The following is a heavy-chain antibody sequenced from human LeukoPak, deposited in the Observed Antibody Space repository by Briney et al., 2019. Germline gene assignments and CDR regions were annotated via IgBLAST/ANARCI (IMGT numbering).Heavy chain of an antibody. CDR1: GFTFSSYA. J-gene: IGHJ4*02. CDR3: TTDSPPYCGGDCYGDY. CDR2: IKSKTDGGAT. Sequence: GGSLRLSCAASGFTFSSYAMSWVRQAPGKGLEWVGRIKSKTDGGATDYAAPVKGRFTISRDDSKNTLYLQMNSLKTEDTAVYYCTTDSPPYCGGDCYGDYWGQGTLVTVSS. D-gene: IGHD2-21*01. V-gene: IGHV3-15*01.